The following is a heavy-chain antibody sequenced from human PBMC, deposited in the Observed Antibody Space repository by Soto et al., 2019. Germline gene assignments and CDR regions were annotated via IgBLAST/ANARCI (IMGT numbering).Heavy chain of an antibody. CDR1: GGTFSSYA. V-gene: IGHV1-69*13. CDR3: ARARGSSWSIYGMDV. CDR2: IIPIFGTA. D-gene: IGHD6-13*01. Sequence: ALVKVSCKASGGTFSSYAISWVRQAPGQGLEWMGGIIPIFGTANYAQKFQGRVTITADESTSTAYMELSSLRSEDTAVYYCARARGSSWSIYGMDVWGQGTTVTVSS. J-gene: IGHJ6*02.